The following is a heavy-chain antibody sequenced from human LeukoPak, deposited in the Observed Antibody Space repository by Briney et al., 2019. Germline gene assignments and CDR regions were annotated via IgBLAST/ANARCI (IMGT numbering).Heavy chain of an antibody. V-gene: IGHV3-7*01. CDR3: AREAGWHFDL. CDR1: EFTFSTYW. J-gene: IGHJ2*01. Sequence: PGGSLRLSCVASEFTFSTYWMSWVRQAPGKGLEWVANIKQDGSEKYSVDSVRRRFTISRDNAKNSLYLQMNSLRVEDTAVYYCAREAGWHFDLWGRGTLVTVSS. CDR2: IKQDGSEK.